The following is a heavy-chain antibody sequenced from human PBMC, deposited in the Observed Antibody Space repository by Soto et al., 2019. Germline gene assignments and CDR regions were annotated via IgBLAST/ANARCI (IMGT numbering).Heavy chain of an antibody. CDR1: DVSISGYY. CDR3: AREGAVAGTGFGY. Sequence: SETLSLTCTVSDVSISGYYWSWIRQPPGKGLEWIGYIYYSGITNYNPSLKSRVTMSVDTSKNQFSLKLSSVTAADTAVYYCAREGAVAGTGFGYWGQGALVTVSS. D-gene: IGHD6-19*01. J-gene: IGHJ4*02. CDR2: IYYSGIT. V-gene: IGHV4-59*01.